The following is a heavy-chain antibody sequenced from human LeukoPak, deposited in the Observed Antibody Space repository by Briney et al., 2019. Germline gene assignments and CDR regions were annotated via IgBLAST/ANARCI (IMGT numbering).Heavy chain of an antibody. CDR1: GFTFSSYA. CDR3: ARDGEYCSSTSCSYYYYYMDV. CDR2: ISYDGSNK. Sequence: GGSLRLSCAASGFTFSSYAMHWVRQAPGKGLEWVAVISYDGSNKYYADSVKGRFTISRDNSKNTLYLQMNSLRAEDTAVYYCARDGEYCSSTSCSYYYYYMDVWGKGTTVTVSS. D-gene: IGHD2-2*01. V-gene: IGHV3-30-3*01. J-gene: IGHJ6*03.